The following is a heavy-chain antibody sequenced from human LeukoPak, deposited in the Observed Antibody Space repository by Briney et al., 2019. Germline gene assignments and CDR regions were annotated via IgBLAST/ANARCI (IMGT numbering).Heavy chain of an antibody. V-gene: IGHV4-39*07. CDR1: GGSISSSSYY. Sequence: SETLSLTCTVSGGSISSSSYYWGWIRQPPGKGLEWIGGIYYSGSTYYNPSLKSRVTISVDTSKNQFSLKLSSVTAADTAVYYCARAHDCSSTSCYKSRYYYYYYYMDVWGKGTTVTVSS. CDR2: IYYSGST. J-gene: IGHJ6*03. D-gene: IGHD2-2*02. CDR3: ARAHDCSSTSCYKSRYYYYYYYMDV.